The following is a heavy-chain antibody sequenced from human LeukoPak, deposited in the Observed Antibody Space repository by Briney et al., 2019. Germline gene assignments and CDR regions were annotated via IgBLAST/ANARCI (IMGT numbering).Heavy chain of an antibody. V-gene: IGHV3-33*03. D-gene: IGHD3-22*01. CDR2: IWYDGTNK. J-gene: IGHJ4*02. CDR1: GFTFSSYG. CDR3: ARWYNYDRSGSPDY. Sequence: GGPLRLSCAASGFTFSSYGMHWVRQAPGKGLEWVAVIWYDGTNKYYADSVKGRFTISRDTSKNTVYLQMNSLRSEDTAAYYCARWYNYDRSGSPDYWGQGTLVTVSS.